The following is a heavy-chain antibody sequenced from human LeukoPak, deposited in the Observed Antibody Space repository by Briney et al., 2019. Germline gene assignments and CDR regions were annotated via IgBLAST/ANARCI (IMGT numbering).Heavy chain of an antibody. CDR3: AKGYSSGWYFPDAFDI. D-gene: IGHD6-19*01. CDR1: GGSISSSSYY. J-gene: IGHJ3*02. CDR2: VSSSGGTI. Sequence: LSLTCTVSGGSISSSSYYWGWIRQASGKGLEWVSYVSSSGGTISYADSVKGRFSISRDNAKKSLYLQMTSLRAEDTAIYYCAKGYSSGWYFPDAFDIWGQGTMVTVSS. V-gene: IGHV3-11*01.